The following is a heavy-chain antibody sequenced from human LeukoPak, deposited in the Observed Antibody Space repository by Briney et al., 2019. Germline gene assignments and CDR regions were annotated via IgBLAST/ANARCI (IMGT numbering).Heavy chain of an antibody. V-gene: IGHV3-74*01. J-gene: IGHJ6*03. D-gene: IGHD6-6*01. CDR1: GFTFSSYW. Sequence: GGSLRLSCAASGFTFSSYWMHWVRHAPGKGLVWVSRINGDGSTTSYADSVKGRFTISRDNAKNTLYLQMNSLRTEDTALYYCAKSATRLVSDYYYYMDVWGKGTTVTVSS. CDR2: INGDGSTT. CDR3: AKSATRLVSDYYYYMDV.